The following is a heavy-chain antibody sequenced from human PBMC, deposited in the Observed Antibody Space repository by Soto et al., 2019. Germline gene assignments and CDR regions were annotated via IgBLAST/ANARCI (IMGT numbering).Heavy chain of an antibody. CDR1: GYTFTSYG. CDR2: ISAYNGNT. D-gene: IGHD2-15*01. CDR3: ARGGYCSGGSCYSPLFDY. J-gene: IGHJ4*02. Sequence: ASVKVSCKASGYTFTSYGISWVRQAPGQGLEWMGWISAYNGNTNYAQKLQGRVTMTTDTSTSTAYMELRSLGSDDTAVYYCARGGYCSGGSCYSPLFDYWGQGTLVTVSS. V-gene: IGHV1-18*01.